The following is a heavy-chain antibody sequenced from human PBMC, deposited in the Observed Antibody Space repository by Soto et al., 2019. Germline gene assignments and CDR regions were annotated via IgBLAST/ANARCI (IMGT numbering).Heavy chain of an antibody. CDR2: ISGGGGST. Sequence: DVQLLESGGGLVQPGGSLRLSCAASGFTFSTYGMSWVRQAPGKGLEWVSGISGGGGSTFYADSVKGRFTISRDSSKNSVDLQMNSLRVEDTAVYFCTKGSIPAVGRVFFESWGQGTLVTVSS. D-gene: IGHD6-13*01. CDR1: GFTFSTYG. V-gene: IGHV3-23*01. CDR3: TKGSIPAVGRVFFES. J-gene: IGHJ4*02.